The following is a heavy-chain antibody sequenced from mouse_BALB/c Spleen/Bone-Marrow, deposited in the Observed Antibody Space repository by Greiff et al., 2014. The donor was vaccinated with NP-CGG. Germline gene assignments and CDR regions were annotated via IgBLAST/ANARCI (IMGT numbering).Heavy chain of an antibody. D-gene: IGHD2-2*01. Sequence: VQLQQSGAELAKPGASVKLSCKASGYTFTSYWMHWVKQRPGQGLEWIGEIDPSTGRTDYNKKFKSQATLTVDKSSSTAYMHLSSLTSEDSAVYYCARINGYDYWGQGTTLTVSS. V-gene: IGHV1S81*02. CDR1: GYTFTSYW. J-gene: IGHJ2*01. CDR2: IDPSTGRT. CDR3: ARINGYDY.